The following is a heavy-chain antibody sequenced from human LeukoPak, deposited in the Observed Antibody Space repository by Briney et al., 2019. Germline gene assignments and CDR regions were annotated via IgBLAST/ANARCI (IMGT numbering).Heavy chain of an antibody. CDR3: AKGFSRYDFWSGYDYYFDY. Sequence: KPGGSLRLSCAASGFTFDDYAMHWVRQAPGKGLEWVSGISWNSGSIGYADSVKGRFTISRDNAKNSLYLQKNSLRAEDTALYYCAKGFSRYDFWSGYDYYFDYWGQGTLVTVSS. CDR2: ISWNSGSI. CDR1: GFTFDDYA. V-gene: IGHV3-9*01. D-gene: IGHD3-3*01. J-gene: IGHJ4*02.